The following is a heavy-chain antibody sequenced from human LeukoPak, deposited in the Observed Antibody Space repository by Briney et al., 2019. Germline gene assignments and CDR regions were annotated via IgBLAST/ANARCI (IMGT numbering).Heavy chain of an antibody. Sequence: GESLKISCKGSGYSFTSYWIGWGRQMPGKGLEWMGIIYPGDSDTRYSPSFQGQVTISADKSISTASLQWSSLKASDTAMYYCARGEYYYDSSGYWQFDYWGQGTLVTVSS. CDR1: GYSFTSYW. CDR3: ARGEYYYDSSGYWQFDY. CDR2: IYPGDSDT. D-gene: IGHD3-22*01. V-gene: IGHV5-51*01. J-gene: IGHJ4*02.